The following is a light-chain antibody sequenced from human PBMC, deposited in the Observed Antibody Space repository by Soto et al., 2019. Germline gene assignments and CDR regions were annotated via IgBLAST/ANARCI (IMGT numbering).Light chain of an antibody. CDR3: SSYTSSSLGV. J-gene: IGLJ2*01. Sequence: QSALTQPASVSGSPGQSITISCTGTSSDVGGYNYVSWYQQHPGKAPKLMIYDVSNRPSGVSNRFSGSKSGNTASLTISGLQAEDEDDYYCSSYTSSSLGVFGGGTKLTVL. CDR1: SSDVGGYNY. CDR2: DVS. V-gene: IGLV2-14*01.